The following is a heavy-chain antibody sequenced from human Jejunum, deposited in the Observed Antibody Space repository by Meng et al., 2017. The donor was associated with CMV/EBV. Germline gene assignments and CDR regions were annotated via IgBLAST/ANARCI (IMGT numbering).Heavy chain of an antibody. CDR1: GSSVNSGSYY. J-gene: IGHJ4*02. CDR3: ARGHYIFNYFDY. D-gene: IGHD4-11*01. CDR2: IYYSGNT. Sequence: VSGSSVNSGSYYWSWIRQPPGKGLEWIGYIYYSGNTNYNPSLKSRVAISADPPRHQISLKLSSVTAADTAVYYCARGHYIFNYFDYWGQGTRVTVS. V-gene: IGHV4-61*01.